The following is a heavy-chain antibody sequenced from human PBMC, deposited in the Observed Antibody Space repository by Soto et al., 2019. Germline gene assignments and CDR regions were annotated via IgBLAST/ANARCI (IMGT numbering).Heavy chain of an antibody. CDR3: ARDCSSTSCYEYFQY. CDR2: IKQDGSEK. Sequence: GGSLRLSCAASGFTFSSYWMSWVRQAPGKGLEWVANIKQDGSEKYYVDSVKGRFTISRDNAKNSLYLQMNSLRAEDTAVYYCARDCSSTSCYEYFQYWGQGTLVTVSS. V-gene: IGHV3-7*03. CDR1: GFTFSSYW. D-gene: IGHD2-2*01. J-gene: IGHJ1*01.